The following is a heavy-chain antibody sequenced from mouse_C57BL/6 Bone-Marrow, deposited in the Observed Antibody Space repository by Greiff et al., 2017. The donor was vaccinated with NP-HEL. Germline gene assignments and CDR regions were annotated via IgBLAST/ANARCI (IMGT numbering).Heavy chain of an antibody. CDR3: ARGGYDDGGFAY. J-gene: IGHJ3*01. Sequence: QVQLKQSGAELARPGASVKLSCKASGYTFTSYGISWVKQRTGQGLEWIGEIYPRSGNTYYNEKFKGKATLTADKSSSTAYMELRSLTSEDSAVYFCARGGYDDGGFAYWGQGTLVTVSA. CDR2: IYPRSGNT. V-gene: IGHV1-81*01. CDR1: GYTFTSYG. D-gene: IGHD2-2*01.